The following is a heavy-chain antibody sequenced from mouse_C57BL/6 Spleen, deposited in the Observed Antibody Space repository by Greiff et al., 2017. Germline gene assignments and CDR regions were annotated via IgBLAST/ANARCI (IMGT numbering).Heavy chain of an antibody. Sequence: QVQLQQPGAELVRPGSSVQLSCKASGYTFTSYWMDWVQQRPGQGLEWIGNIYPSDSDTHYNQKFKDKATLTVDKASSTADMHLSSLTSEDSAVYYCARDAHYYGSSRDYCGKGPTRTVTS. D-gene: IGHD1-1*01. V-gene: IGHV1-61*01. CDR1: GYTFTSYW. CDR3: ARDAHYYGSSRDY. J-gene: IGHJ2*01. CDR2: IYPSDSDT.